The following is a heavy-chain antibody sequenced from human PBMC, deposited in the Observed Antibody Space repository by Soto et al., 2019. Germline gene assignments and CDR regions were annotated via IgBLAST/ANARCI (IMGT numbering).Heavy chain of an antibody. CDR1: GFSVSTNY. V-gene: IGHV3-53*01. CDR3: ASAYCGGDCYSTYYYYGMDV. CDR2: IYSGGST. Sequence: GGSLRLSCAASGFSVSTNYMSWVRQAPGKGLEWVSVIYSGGSTYYADSVKGRLTISRDNSKNTLYLQMNSLRAEDTAVYYCASAYCGGDCYSTYYYYGMDVWGQGTTVTVSS. D-gene: IGHD2-21*02. J-gene: IGHJ6*02.